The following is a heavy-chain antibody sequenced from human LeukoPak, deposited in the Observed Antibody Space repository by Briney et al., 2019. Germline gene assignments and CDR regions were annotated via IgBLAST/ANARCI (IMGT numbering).Heavy chain of an antibody. CDR3: ARETDSGSYEGDAFDI. D-gene: IGHD1-26*01. CDR2: INTNTGNL. V-gene: IGHV7-4-1*02. Sequence: GASVKVSCKASGYTFTSYAMNWVRQAPGQGLEWMGWINTNTGNLTYAQGFTGRFVFSLDTSVSTAYLQISSLKAEDTAVYYCARETDSGSYEGDAFDIWGQGTMVTVSS. J-gene: IGHJ3*02. CDR1: GYTFTSYA.